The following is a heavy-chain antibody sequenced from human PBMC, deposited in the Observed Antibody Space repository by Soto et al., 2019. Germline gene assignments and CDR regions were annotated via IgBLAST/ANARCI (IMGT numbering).Heavy chain of an antibody. D-gene: IGHD2-2*03. CDR1: GYTFTSYH. V-gene: IGHV1-46*01. J-gene: IGHJ4*02. CDR2: INPSGGST. Sequence: ASVKVSCKASGYTFTSYHVDWVRQAPGQGLEWMGVINPSGGSTSDALNFQGRVALTRDTSTSTLYMELSSLRSEDTAVYFCARDLGSPFDFWGQGTLVTVSS. CDR3: ARDLGSPFDF.